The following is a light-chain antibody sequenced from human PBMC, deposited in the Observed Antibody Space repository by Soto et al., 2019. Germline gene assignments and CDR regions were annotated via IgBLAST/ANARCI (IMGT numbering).Light chain of an antibody. CDR3: SSYTSSSTPYV. Sequence: QSVLTQPASVSGSPGQSITISCTGTNSDVGGYTYVSWYQQHPGKAPKLMIYDVSNRPSGFSNRFSGSKSGNTASLTISGLQADDEADYYCSSYTSSSTPYVFGTGTKLTVL. J-gene: IGLJ1*01. CDR2: DVS. V-gene: IGLV2-14*03. CDR1: NSDVGGYTY.